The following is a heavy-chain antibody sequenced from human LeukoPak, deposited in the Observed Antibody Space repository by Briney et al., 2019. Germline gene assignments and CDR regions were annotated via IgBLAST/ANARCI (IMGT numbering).Heavy chain of an antibody. J-gene: IGHJ4*02. CDR1: GGSISSGSYY. D-gene: IGHD4-17*01. CDR3: ATSAVTQGRYFDF. Sequence: SQTLSLTCTVSGGSISSGSYYWTWIRHHPGEGLEWIGYIYNSRKTFYNLSLKSRVTISLDTSKNQFSLRLSTVTAADTAVYYCATSAVTQGRYFDFWGQGTLVTVSS. CDR2: IYNSRKT. V-gene: IGHV4-31*03.